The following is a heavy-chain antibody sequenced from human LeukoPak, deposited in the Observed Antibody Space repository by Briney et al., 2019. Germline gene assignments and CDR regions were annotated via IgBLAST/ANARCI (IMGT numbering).Heavy chain of an antibody. CDR2: ITWDGGNI. V-gene: IGHV3-9*03. D-gene: IGHD3-3*01. J-gene: IGHJ4*02. Sequence: PGGSLRLSCVTSGFTFGDYTMHWVRQVPGKGLEWLSGITWDGGNIAYADSVKGRFTILRDNAKSSLYLQMNSLRNEDMAFYFCAKGYTFHGVAHDSGYFDYWGQGTLVTVSS. CDR1: GFTFGDYT. CDR3: AKGYTFHGVAHDSGYFDY.